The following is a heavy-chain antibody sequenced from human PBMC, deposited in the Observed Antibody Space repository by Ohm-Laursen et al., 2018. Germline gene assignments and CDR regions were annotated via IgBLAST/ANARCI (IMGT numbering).Heavy chain of an antibody. CDR3: AKGPFIAVAGSNYFIDY. J-gene: IGHJ4*02. CDR2: ISGNAVRT. Sequence: SLRLSCTASGFTFRSYAMRWVRQAPGKGLEWVSSISGNAVRTYDADSVKGRFSISRDNSKNTLDLQMNSLRAEDTAVYYCAKGPFIAVAGSNYFIDYWGQGTLVTVSS. V-gene: IGHV3-23*01. CDR1: GFTFRSYA. D-gene: IGHD6-19*01.